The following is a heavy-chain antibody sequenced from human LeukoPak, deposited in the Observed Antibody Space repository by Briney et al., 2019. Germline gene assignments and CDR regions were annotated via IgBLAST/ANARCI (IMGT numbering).Heavy chain of an antibody. CDR3: ARENCSSTTCYGGPLDY. V-gene: IGHV1-2*02. J-gene: IGHJ4*02. Sequence: ASVKVSCKASGYTFTGYYMHWVRQAPGQGLEWMGWINPNSGGTNYAQKFQGRVTMTRDTSISTAYMELSRLRSDDTAVYYCARENCSSTTCYGGPLDYWGQGTLVTVSS. CDR2: INPNSGGT. CDR1: GYTFTGYY. D-gene: IGHD2-2*01.